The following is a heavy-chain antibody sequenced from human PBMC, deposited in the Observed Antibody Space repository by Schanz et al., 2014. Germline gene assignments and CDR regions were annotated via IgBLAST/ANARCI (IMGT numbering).Heavy chain of an antibody. CDR3: ARHLVNAYGMDV. J-gene: IGHJ6*02. Sequence: QVQLVESGGGLVKPGGSLRLSCAASGFIFNDYYMNWIRQAPGKGLQWIGEIHHSGSIIYNPSLRSGVTISMDTSKNQFFLKVTSVTAADTAVYYCARHLVNAYGMDVWGQGTAVTVSS. D-gene: IGHD3-3*02. CDR2: IHHSGSI. V-gene: IGHV4-34*01. CDR1: GFIFNDYY.